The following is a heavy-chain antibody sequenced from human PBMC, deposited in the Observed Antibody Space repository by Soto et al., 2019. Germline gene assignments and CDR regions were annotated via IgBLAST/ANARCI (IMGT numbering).Heavy chain of an antibody. V-gene: IGHV3-23*01. CDR3: AKDNVVTATPYYFDY. J-gene: IGHJ4*02. CDR1: GFTFSSYA. CDR2: ISGSGGST. Sequence: GGSLRLSCAASGFTFSSYAMSWVRQAPGKGLEWVSAISGSGGSTYYADSVKGRFTISGDNSKNTLYLQMNSLRAEDTAVYYCAKDNVVTATPYYFDYWGQGTLVTVSS. D-gene: IGHD2-21*02.